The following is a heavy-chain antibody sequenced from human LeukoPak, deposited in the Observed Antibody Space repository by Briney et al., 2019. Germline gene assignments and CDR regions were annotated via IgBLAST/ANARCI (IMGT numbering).Heavy chain of an antibody. CDR2: ISAYNGNT. CDR3: ARDRGAVEMATITGGVTFDY. V-gene: IGHV1-18*01. Sequence: ASVKVSCKASGYTFTSYGISWVRQAPGQGLEWMGWISAYNGNTNYAQKLQGRVTMTTDTSTSTAYMELRSLRSDDTAVYYCARDRGAVEMATITGGVTFDYWGQGTLVTVSS. J-gene: IGHJ4*02. D-gene: IGHD5-24*01. CDR1: GYTFTSYG.